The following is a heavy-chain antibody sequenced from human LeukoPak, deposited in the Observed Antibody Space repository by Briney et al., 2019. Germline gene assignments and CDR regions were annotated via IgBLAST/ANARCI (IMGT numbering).Heavy chain of an antibody. J-gene: IGHJ4*02. CDR3: ARTPSNAWRNNDY. Sequence: GASVKVSCKASGYTFTSYDINWVRQATGQGLEWMGWMNPNSGNTGYAQKFQDRVTMTRDTSISTAYMELSSLSSDDTAVYYCARTPSNAWRNNDYWGQGTLVTVSS. D-gene: IGHD1/OR15-1a*01. CDR1: GYTFTSYD. CDR2: MNPNSGNT. V-gene: IGHV1-8*01.